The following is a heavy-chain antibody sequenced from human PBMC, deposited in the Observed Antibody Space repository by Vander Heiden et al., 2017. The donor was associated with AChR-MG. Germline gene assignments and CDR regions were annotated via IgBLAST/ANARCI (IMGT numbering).Heavy chain of an antibody. V-gene: IGHV1-2*02. CDR1: GYTFTGYY. CDR2: INPNSGGT. J-gene: IGHJ6*03. CDR3: ARGDTVTTYYYYYYMDV. D-gene: IGHD4-4*01. Sequence: QVQLVQSGAEVKKPGASVKVSCKASGYTFTGYYMHWVRQAPGQGLEWMGWINPNSGGTNYAQKLQGRVTMTRDTSISTAYMELSRLRSEDTAVYYCARGDTVTTYYYYYYMDVWGKGTTVTVSS.